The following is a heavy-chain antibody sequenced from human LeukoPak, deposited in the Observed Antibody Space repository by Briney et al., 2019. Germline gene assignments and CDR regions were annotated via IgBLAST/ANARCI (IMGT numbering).Heavy chain of an antibody. V-gene: IGHV4-4*02. D-gene: IGHD3-10*01. Sequence: SETLSLTCAVSGGSISSNKWWSWVRQPPGKGLEWIGEIYHSGNTNYNPSLKGRVTISVDTSKNQFSLKLSSVTAADTAVYYCARGLWFGDENPPYFDYWGQGTLVTVSS. CDR3: ARGLWFGDENPPYFDY. CDR1: GGSISSNKW. J-gene: IGHJ4*02. CDR2: IYHSGNT.